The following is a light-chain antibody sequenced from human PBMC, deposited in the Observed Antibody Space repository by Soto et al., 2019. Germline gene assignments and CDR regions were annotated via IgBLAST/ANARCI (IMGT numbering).Light chain of an antibody. V-gene: IGLV2-23*01. Sequence: QSALTQPASVSGSPGQSSTISCTGTSSDVGTYNFVSWYQHHPGKAPKLMIYEGSKRRSGVSNLFSGSKSGNTASLTISGLQAEDEADYYCCSYAGSSTYVFGTGTKLTVL. CDR1: SSDVGTYNF. CDR2: EGS. CDR3: CSYAGSSTYV. J-gene: IGLJ1*01.